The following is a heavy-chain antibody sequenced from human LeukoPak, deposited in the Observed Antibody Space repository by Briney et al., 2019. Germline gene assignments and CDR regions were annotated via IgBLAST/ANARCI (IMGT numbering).Heavy chain of an antibody. CDR3: AAGKYFFDY. CDR1: GFTFSSYA. Sequence: GSLRLSFAASGFTFSSYAMSWVRQAPGKGLEWVSAVSTGGGTTSYADSVKGRFTISRDNSKNTLSLQMHSLRAEDTAVYYCAAGKYFFDYWGQGALVTVSS. D-gene: IGHD1-1*01. V-gene: IGHV3-23*01. J-gene: IGHJ4*02. CDR2: VSTGGGTT.